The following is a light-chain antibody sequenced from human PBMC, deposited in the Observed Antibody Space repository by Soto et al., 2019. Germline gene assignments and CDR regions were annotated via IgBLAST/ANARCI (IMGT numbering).Light chain of an antibody. V-gene: IGKV3-20*01. CDR3: QQYGDSPPLT. CDR1: QSDSSTY. Sequence: IVLTQSPGTLSLSPGERATLSCRASQSDSSTYLAWYQQKPGQAPRLLIYGTSSRAIGIPDRFSGSGSGTDFTLTILRLETEDFAVYYCQQYGDSPPLTFGGGTKVEIK. CDR2: GTS. J-gene: IGKJ4*01.